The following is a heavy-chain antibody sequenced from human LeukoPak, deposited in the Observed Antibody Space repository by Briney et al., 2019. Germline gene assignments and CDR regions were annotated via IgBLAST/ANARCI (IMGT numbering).Heavy chain of an antibody. CDR1: GFTFSSYW. CDR3: ASHYGDYSFFDY. J-gene: IGHJ4*02. V-gene: IGHV3-7*02. D-gene: IGHD4-17*01. CDR2: IKQDGSEK. Sequence: GGSLRLSCAASGFTFSSYWMSWVRQAPGKGLEWVANIKQDGSEKYYVDSVKGRFTISRDNAKNSLYLQMNSLRAEDTAVYHCASHYGDYSFFDYWGQGTLVTVSS.